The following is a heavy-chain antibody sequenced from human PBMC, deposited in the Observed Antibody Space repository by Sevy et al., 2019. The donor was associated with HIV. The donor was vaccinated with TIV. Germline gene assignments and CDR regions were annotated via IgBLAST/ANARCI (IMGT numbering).Heavy chain of an antibody. CDR2: IWYDGSNK. CDR1: GFTFSSYG. CDR3: ATGLYYYDSSDYSGDAFDI. J-gene: IGHJ3*02. V-gene: IGHV3-33*01. Sequence: GSLRLSCAASGFTFSSYGMHWVRQAPGKGLEWVAVIWYDGSNKYYADSVKGRFTISRDNSKNTLYLQMNSLRAEDTAVYYCATGLYYYDSSDYSGDAFDIWGQGTMVTVSS. D-gene: IGHD3-22*01.